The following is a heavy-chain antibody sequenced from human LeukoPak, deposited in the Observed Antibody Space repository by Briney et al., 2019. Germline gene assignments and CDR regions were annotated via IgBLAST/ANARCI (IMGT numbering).Heavy chain of an antibody. CDR2: ISSSGSTI. J-gene: IGHJ6*04. V-gene: IGHV3-48*03. CDR3: AELGITMIGGV. D-gene: IGHD3-10*02. Sequence: RGGSLRLSCAAAGFTFISYEMNWLRQAPGKGLEWVSYISSSGSTIYYADSVKGRFTISRENAKNSLYLQMNSLRSEDTAVYYCAELGITMIGGVWGKGTPVTISS. CDR1: GFTFISYE.